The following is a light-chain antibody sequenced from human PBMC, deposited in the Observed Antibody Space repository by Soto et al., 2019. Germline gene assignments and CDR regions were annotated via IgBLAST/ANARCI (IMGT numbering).Light chain of an antibody. Sequence: QSALTQPASVSGSPGQSIAISCTGTSGDVGGYDYVSWYQQHPDKAPKLMIYEVTKRPSWVSNRFSGSKSGNTASLTISGLQPEDEADYYCSSHTCGSTRVFGSGTNVTVL. CDR1: SGDVGGYDY. CDR2: EVT. CDR3: SSHTCGSTRV. J-gene: IGLJ1*01. V-gene: IGLV2-14*01.